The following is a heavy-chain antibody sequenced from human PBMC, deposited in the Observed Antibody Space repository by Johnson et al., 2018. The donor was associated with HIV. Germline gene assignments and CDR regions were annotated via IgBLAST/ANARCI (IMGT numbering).Heavy chain of an antibody. CDR2: IKQEGSEK. CDR1: GFTFSSYW. J-gene: IGHJ3*02. Sequence: VQLVESGGGVVQPGRSLRLSCAASGFTFSSYWMSWVRQAPGKGLEWVANIKQEGSEKYYVDSVKGRFTISRDNAKKSLFLLMNSLRAEDTAVYYCARDLVDAVIVVFGAFDIWGQGTMVTVSS. CDR3: ARDLVDAVIVVFGAFDI. V-gene: IGHV3-7*05. D-gene: IGHD3-22*01.